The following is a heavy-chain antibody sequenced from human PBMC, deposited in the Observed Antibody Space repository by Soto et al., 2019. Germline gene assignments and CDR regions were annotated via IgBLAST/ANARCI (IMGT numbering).Heavy chain of an antibody. CDR3: AKDSSGWYAGRSGLDY. D-gene: IGHD6-19*01. J-gene: IGHJ4*02. Sequence: GGALRLSFAASGFTFSSYAMSWVRQAPGKGLEWVSAISGSGGSTYYADSVKGRFTISRDNSKNTLYLQMNSLRAEDTAVYYCAKDSSGWYAGRSGLDYWGQGTLVTVSS. CDR1: GFTFSSYA. CDR2: ISGSGGST. V-gene: IGHV3-23*01.